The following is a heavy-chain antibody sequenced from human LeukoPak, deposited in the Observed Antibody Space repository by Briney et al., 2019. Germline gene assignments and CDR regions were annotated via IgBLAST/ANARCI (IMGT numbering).Heavy chain of an antibody. D-gene: IGHD3-22*01. J-gene: IGHJ4*02. Sequence: GGSLRLSCAASGFTFSDYNMRWIRQAPGKGLEWVSSISRSGSTKYYADSVKGRFTISRDNAKSSLFLQMNSLRAEDTAVYYCARGSQRYYDSSGYGGWGQGTLVTVSS. V-gene: IGHV3-11*01. CDR2: ISRSGSTK. CDR1: GFTFSDYN. CDR3: ARGSQRYYDSSGYGG.